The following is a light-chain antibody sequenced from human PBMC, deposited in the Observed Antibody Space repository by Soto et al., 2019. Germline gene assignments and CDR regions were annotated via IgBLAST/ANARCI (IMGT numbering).Light chain of an antibody. CDR1: SSYIGAGYD. CDR2: GNS. CDR3: QSYDSSLSARVV. V-gene: IGLV1-40*01. J-gene: IGLJ2*01. Sequence: QPVLTQPPSVSGAPGQRVTISCTGSSSYIGAGYDVHWYQQLPGTAPKLLIYGNSNRPSGVPDRFSGSKSGTSASLAITGLQAEDEADYYCQSYDSSLSARVVFGGGTKVTVL.